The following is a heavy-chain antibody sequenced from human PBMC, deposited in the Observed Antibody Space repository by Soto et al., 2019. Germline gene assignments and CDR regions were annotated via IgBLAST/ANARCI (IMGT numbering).Heavy chain of an antibody. CDR1: GYTFTGYD. D-gene: IGHD2-2*03. Sequence: QVQLVQSGAEVKKPGASVKVSCKASGYTFTGYDVNWVRQATGQGLEWVGWMNPNTGVAGFAQKFQGRVTLTGNTSITTAYMELSSLRSEDTAVDYCVRGLRRGYSVYWGQGTLVTVSS. CDR3: VRGLRRGYSVY. J-gene: IGHJ4*02. V-gene: IGHV1-8*01. CDR2: MNPNTGVA.